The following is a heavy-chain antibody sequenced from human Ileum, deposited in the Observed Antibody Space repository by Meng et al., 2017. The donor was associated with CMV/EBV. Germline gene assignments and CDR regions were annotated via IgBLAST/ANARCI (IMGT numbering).Heavy chain of an antibody. CDR3: AREGFQYLEWIPNI. CDR1: GYTFTDFY. J-gene: IGHJ4*02. D-gene: IGHD3-9*01. Sequence: QVQLVQSGAEVKKPGASVKVSCQASGYTFTDFYIHWVRQAPGQGLEWLGIINPSSGTTSYSQDLQGRVTMTSDTSTSTVYMELISLKSEDTAFYYCAREGFQYLEWIPNIWSLVTLVTVSS. CDR2: INPSSGTT. V-gene: IGHV1-46*04.